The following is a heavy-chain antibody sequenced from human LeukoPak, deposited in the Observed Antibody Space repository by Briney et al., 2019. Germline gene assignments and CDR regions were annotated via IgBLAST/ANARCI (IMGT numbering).Heavy chain of an antibody. CDR3: ATVRKQWLPHYYYYYYMDV. J-gene: IGHJ6*03. Sequence: SETLSLTCTVSGDSINTYYWSWIRQPPGKGLEWIGYIYYRVTSDYNPSLKSRVTMSVDMSTSQISLKLSSVTAADTAVYYCATVRKQWLPHYYYYYYMDVWGKGTTVTVSS. V-gene: IGHV4-59*12. CDR1: GDSINTYY. CDR2: IYYRVTS. D-gene: IGHD6-19*01.